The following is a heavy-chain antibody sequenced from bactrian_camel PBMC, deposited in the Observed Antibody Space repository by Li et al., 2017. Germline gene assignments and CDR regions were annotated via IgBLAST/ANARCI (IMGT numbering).Heavy chain of an antibody. CDR2: ITTRSGRI. D-gene: IGHD2*01. J-gene: IGHJ4*01. Sequence: VQLVESGGGSVQAGGSLRLSCATSNTYTAYCLGWFRQAPGKEREGVASITTRSGRITYADSVKGRFTISQDNAKNTVSLQMNSLKPEDTAMYFCAALLEATDRECEGWLSGERRRSTNWGHGTQVTVS. CDR3: AALLEATDRECEGWLSGERRRSTN. V-gene: IGHV3S42*01. CDR1: NTYTAYC.